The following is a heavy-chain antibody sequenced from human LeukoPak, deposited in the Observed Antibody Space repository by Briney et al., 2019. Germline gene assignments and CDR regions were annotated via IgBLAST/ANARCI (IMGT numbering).Heavy chain of an antibody. V-gene: IGHV1-2*02. J-gene: IGHJ5*02. CDR1: GYTFTGYY. Sequence: ASVKVSCKASGYTFTGYYMHWVRQAPGQGLEWMGWINPNSGGTNYAQKFQGRVTMTTDTSASTAYMELTGLRSEDMAVYYCARGRDGYIPYNWFDPWGQGTLVTVSS. CDR3: ARGRDGYIPYNWFDP. D-gene: IGHD5-24*01. CDR2: INPNSGGT.